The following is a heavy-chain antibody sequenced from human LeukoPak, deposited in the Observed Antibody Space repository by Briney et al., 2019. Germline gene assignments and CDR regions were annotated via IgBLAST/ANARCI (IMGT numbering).Heavy chain of an antibody. CDR2: IDKKDNFYAT. CDR3: TRDSGTYNWLDP. CDR1: GFTFSGSA. Sequence: GGSLKLSCAASGFTFSGSAIHWVRQSSGKGLEWVGHIDKKDNFYATTSAASVTGRFTISRDDSKNTAYLQMNSLKTEDTALYYCTRDSGTYNWLDPWGQGTLVAVSS. V-gene: IGHV3-73*01. J-gene: IGHJ5*02. D-gene: IGHD1-26*01.